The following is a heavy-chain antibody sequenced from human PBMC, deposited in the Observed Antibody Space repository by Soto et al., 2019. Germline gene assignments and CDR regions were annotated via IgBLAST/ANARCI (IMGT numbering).Heavy chain of an antibody. CDR3: AKGCGSYYFYYYGMDV. CDR1: GFTFSSYG. Sequence: QVQLVESGGGVVQPGRSLRLSCAASGFTFSSYGMHWVRQAPGKGLEWVAVISYDGSNKYCADSVKGRFTISRDNSKNTLYLQMNSLRAEDTAVYYCAKGCGSYYFYYYGMDVWGQGTTVTVSS. CDR2: ISYDGSNK. D-gene: IGHD1-26*01. V-gene: IGHV3-30*18. J-gene: IGHJ6*02.